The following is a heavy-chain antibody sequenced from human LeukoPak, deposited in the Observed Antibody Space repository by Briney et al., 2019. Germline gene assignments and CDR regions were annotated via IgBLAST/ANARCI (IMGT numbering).Heavy chain of an antibody. CDR3: ARRITMIVVVIPIGNAFDI. D-gene: IGHD3-22*01. V-gene: IGHV4-34*01. J-gene: IGHJ3*02. Sequence: SETLSLTCAVYGGSFSGYYWSWIRQPPGKGLEWIGEINHSGSTNYNPSLKNRVTISVDTSKNQFSLKLSSVTAADTAVYYCARRITMIVVVIPIGNAFDIWGQGTMVTVSS. CDR2: INHSGST. CDR1: GGSFSGYY.